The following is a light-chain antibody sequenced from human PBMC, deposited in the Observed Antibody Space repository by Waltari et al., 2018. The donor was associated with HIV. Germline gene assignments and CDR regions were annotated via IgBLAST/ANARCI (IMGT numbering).Light chain of an antibody. CDR3: CSYASTTDTYVV. Sequence: QSALTQPASVSGSPGQSITISCTGTSSDVWSYNLVSWYHQHPGKAPKLIIYEVSKRPSGVSNRFSGSKSGSTASLTISGLQPEDEADYCCCSYASTTDTYVVFGGGTKLTVL. J-gene: IGLJ2*01. V-gene: IGLV2-23*02. CDR2: EVS. CDR1: SSDVWSYNL.